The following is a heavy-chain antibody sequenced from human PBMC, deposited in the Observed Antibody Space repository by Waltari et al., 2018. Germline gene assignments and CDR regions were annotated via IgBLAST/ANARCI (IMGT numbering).Heavy chain of an antibody. CDR3: ARRIAAAGTGRRAFDI. J-gene: IGHJ3*02. CDR1: GFTVSSNY. V-gene: IGHV3-53*02. Sequence: EVQLVETGGGLIQPGGSLRLSCAASGFTVSSNYMSWVRQAPGKGLEWVSVIYSGGSTYHADSVKGRFTISRDNSKNTLYLQMNSLRAEDTAVYYCARRIAAAGTGRRAFDIWGQGTMVTVSS. CDR2: IYSGGST. D-gene: IGHD6-13*01.